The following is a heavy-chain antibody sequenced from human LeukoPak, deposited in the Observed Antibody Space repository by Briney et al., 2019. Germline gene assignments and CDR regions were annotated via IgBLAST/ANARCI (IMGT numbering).Heavy chain of an antibody. J-gene: IGHJ3*02. Sequence: ETLSLTCTVSGGSISSHYWSWIRQPPGKGLEWIGGIYYSGSTNYNPSLKSRVTISVDTSKNQFSLKLGSVTAADTAAFYCARDYGDYVGAFDIWGQGTMVTVSS. D-gene: IGHD4-17*01. CDR3: ARDYGDYVGAFDI. CDR2: IYYSGST. V-gene: IGHV4-59*11. CDR1: GGSISSHY.